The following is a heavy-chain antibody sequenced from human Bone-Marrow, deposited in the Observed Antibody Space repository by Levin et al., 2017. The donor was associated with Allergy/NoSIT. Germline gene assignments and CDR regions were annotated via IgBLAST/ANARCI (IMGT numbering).Heavy chain of an antibody. J-gene: IGHJ4*02. D-gene: IGHD2-2*01. Sequence: LSLTCAASGFPFSPYWMHWVRQAPGKGLVWVSRITGDGRDTKYADSVGGRFTISRDNAKNTLYLEMNSLRAEDTAVYYCARGGCSSTSCLDYWGQGILVTVSS. CDR2: ITGDGRDT. CDR3: ARGGCSSTSCLDY. CDR1: GFPFSPYW. V-gene: IGHV3-74*03.